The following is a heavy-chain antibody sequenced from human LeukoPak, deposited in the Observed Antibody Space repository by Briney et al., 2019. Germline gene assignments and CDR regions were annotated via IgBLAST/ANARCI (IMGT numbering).Heavy chain of an antibody. Sequence: KPSETLSLTCTVSGGSISSSSYYWGWIRQPPGKGLEWIGSIYYSGSTFYNPSLKSRVTISVDTSKNQFSLKLSSVTAADTAVCYCARDSSGWYFDWFDPWGQGTLVTVSS. CDR2: IYYSGST. CDR3: ARDSSGWYFDWFDP. J-gene: IGHJ5*02. D-gene: IGHD6-19*01. V-gene: IGHV4-39*07. CDR1: GGSISSSSYY.